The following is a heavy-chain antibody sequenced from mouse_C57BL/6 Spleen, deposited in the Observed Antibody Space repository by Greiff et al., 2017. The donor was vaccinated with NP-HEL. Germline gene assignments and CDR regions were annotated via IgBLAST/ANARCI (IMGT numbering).Heavy chain of an antibody. CDR1: GYTFTSYW. CDR3: ARDDDYARFAY. Sequence: QVQLQQSGAELVKPGASVKLSCKASGYTFTSYWMHWVKQRPGQGLEWIGMIHPNSGSTNYNEKFKSKATLTVDKSSSTAYMQLSSLTSEDSAVYYCARDDDYARFAYWGQGTLVTVSA. J-gene: IGHJ3*01. V-gene: IGHV1-64*01. CDR2: IHPNSGST. D-gene: IGHD2-4*01.